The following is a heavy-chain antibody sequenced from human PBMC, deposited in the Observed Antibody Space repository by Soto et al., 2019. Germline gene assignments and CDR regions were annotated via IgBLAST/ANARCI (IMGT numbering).Heavy chain of an antibody. D-gene: IGHD2-15*01. J-gene: IGHJ4*02. CDR1: GGSISSGSYS. CDR3: AAGGVLPRYY. CDR2: IYHSGST. Sequence: QLQLQESGSGLVKPSQTLSLTCAVSGGSISSGSYSWSWIRPPPGKGLEWIGYIYHSGSTYYNPSLKSRGTISVDRSKNQFSLKLSSVTAADTAVYYCAAGGVLPRYYWGQGTLVTVSS. V-gene: IGHV4-30-2*01.